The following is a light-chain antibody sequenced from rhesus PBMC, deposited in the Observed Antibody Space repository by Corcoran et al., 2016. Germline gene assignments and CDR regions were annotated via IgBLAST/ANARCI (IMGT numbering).Light chain of an antibody. CDR2: AAS. Sequence: DIQMTQSPSSLSASVGDRVTITCRASQTISSYLAWYQQKPGKVPKLLIYAASTLQSGVPSRFSGRGSGTDVTLTISSLQPEDFATYSCQQHNSHPTFGQGTKVEIK. CDR1: QTISSY. V-gene: IGKV1-44*03. CDR3: QQHNSHPT. J-gene: IGKJ1*01.